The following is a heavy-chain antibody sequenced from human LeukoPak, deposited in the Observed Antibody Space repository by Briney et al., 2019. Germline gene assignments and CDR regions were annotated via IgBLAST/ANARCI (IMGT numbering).Heavy chain of an antibody. V-gene: IGHV3-33*01. D-gene: IGHD2-15*01. Sequence: GGSLRLSCAASGFTFSSYGMHWVRQAPGKGLEWVAVIWYDGSNKYYADSVKGRFTISRDNSKNTLYLQMNSLRAEDTAVYYCARGYCSGGSCYHHDAFDIWGQGTMVTVSS. CDR2: IWYDGSNK. J-gene: IGHJ3*02. CDR3: ARGYCSGGSCYHHDAFDI. CDR1: GFTFSSYG.